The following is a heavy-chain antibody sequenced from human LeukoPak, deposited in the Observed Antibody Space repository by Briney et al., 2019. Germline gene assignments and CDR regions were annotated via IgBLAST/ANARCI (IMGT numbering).Heavy chain of an antibody. CDR2: INPDSGGT. Sequence: ASVKVSCKASGYSFSDYYMHWVRQAPGQGLEWMGWINPDSGGTHYAQKFQDRVTLTRDTSLSTAYLELSRLRSDDTAVYYCAKDISTHMEPPDWFDSWGQGTLVTVSS. CDR1: GYSFSDYY. CDR3: AKDISTHMEPPDWFDS. J-gene: IGHJ5*01. V-gene: IGHV1-2*02. D-gene: IGHD1-1*01.